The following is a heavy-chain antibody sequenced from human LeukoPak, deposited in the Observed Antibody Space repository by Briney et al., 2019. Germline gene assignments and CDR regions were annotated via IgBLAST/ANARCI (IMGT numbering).Heavy chain of an antibody. CDR3: ARDFSVLVAARYLDY. Sequence: PGRSLRLSCAACGFTFSSYGMHWVRQAPGKGLEWVALISFDGSNKYYADSVKGRFTISRDNSKNTLYLQMNSLRAEDTAVYYCARDFSVLVAARYLDYWGQGTLVTVSS. V-gene: IGHV3-30*03. D-gene: IGHD2-15*01. J-gene: IGHJ4*02. CDR1: GFTFSSYG. CDR2: ISFDGSNK.